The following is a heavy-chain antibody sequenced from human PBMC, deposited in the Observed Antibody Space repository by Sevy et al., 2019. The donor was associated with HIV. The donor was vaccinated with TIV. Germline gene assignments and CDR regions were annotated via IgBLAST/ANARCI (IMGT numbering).Heavy chain of an antibody. CDR3: ARDIRDEYVWGSYRYVDY. CDR1: GFTFSNYA. J-gene: IGHJ4*02. CDR2: IWSDGAYQ. D-gene: IGHD3-16*02. Sequence: GGSLRLSCAATGFTFSNYAMHWVRQAPGKGLEWVAIIWSDGAYQYHGDSVKGRFTISRDNSKNTLYLQMNNVRVEDTAVYYCARDIRDEYVWGSYRYVDYWGQGTLVTVSS. V-gene: IGHV3-33*01.